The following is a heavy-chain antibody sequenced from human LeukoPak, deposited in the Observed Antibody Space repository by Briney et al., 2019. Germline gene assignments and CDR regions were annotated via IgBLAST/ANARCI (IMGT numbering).Heavy chain of an antibody. CDR3: ASVASGDYTAFDI. CDR2: INHSGST. CDR1: GGSFSGYY. Sequence: PSETLSLTCAVYGGSFSGYYWSWIRQPPGKGLEWIGEINHSGSTNYNPSLKSRVTISVDTSKNQFSLKLSSVTAADTAVYYCASVASGDYTAFDIWGQGTMVTVSS. V-gene: IGHV4-34*01. D-gene: IGHD7-27*01. J-gene: IGHJ3*02.